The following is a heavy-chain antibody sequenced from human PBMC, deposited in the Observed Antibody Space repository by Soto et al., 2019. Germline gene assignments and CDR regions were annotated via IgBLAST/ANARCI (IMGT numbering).Heavy chain of an antibody. CDR3: ARAAVGATTHPPDY. D-gene: IGHD1-26*01. V-gene: IGHV3-33*01. J-gene: IGHJ4*02. CDR1: GFTFSDYG. Sequence: QVQLVESGGGVVQPGRSLRLSCAASGFTFSDYGMHWVRQAPGKGLEWVAVVWYDESNKYYSDSVKGRFTISRDISKNTRYLQMNSLRAEDTAVYYCARAAVGATTHPPDYWGQGTLVTVSS. CDR2: VWYDESNK.